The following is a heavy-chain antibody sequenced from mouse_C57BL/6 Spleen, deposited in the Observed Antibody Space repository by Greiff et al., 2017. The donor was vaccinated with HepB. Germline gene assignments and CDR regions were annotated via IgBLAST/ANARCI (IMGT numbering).Heavy chain of an antibody. J-gene: IGHJ3*01. V-gene: IGHV1-18*01. CDR1: GYTFTDYK. Sequence: VQLKESGPELVKPGASVKIPCKASGYTFTDYKMDWVKQSHGKSLEWIGDINPNNGGTIYNQKFKGKATLTVDKSSSTAYMELRSLTSEDTAVYYCARGVYYGSSAWFAYWGQGTLVTVSA. CDR3: ARGVYYGSSAWFAY. CDR2: INPNNGGT. D-gene: IGHD1-1*01.